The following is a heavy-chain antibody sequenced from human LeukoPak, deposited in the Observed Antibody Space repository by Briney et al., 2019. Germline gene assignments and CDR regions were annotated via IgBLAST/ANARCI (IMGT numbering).Heavy chain of an antibody. CDR2: IYDSGIT. Sequence: SETLSLTCTVSGDSVSSGYWNWIRQPPGKGLEWIGYIYDSGITDYSPSLKSRLTISVDTSNNQFSLSLSSVTAADPAVYYCAGRGHRYSRDWGQGILVTVSS. D-gene: IGHD2-15*01. J-gene: IGHJ1*01. CDR1: GDSVSSGY. V-gene: IGHV4-4*09. CDR3: AGRGHRYSRD.